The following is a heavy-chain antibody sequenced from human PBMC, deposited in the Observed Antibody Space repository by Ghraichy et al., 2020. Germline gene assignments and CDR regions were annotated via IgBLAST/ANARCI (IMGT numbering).Heavy chain of an antibody. CDR3: AKERESSGYYSFRGDYYGMDV. CDR1: GFTFNRYG. J-gene: IGHJ6*02. D-gene: IGHD3-22*01. V-gene: IGHV3-30*18. Sequence: GESLNISCVASGFTFNRYGMHWVRQAPGRGLEWVAVTSYDGSNKNYADSVKGRFTISRDNSKNTLYLQMNSLRAEDTAVYYCAKERESSGYYSFRGDYYGMDVWGQGTTVTVSS. CDR2: TSYDGSNK.